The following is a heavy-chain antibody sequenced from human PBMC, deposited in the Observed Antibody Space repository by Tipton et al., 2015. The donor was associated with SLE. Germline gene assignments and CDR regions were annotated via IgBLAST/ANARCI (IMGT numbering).Heavy chain of an antibody. J-gene: IGHJ6*02. CDR3: VRDDGAGPYYYGMDV. CDR2: IYHSGST. CDR1: GYSISSGYY. D-gene: IGHD1-26*01. V-gene: IGHV4-38-2*02. Sequence: LRLSCAVSGYSISSGYYWGWIRQPPGKGLEWIGSIYHSGSTYYNPSLKRRVTILIDTSKNQFSLKLSSVTAADTAVYYCVRDDGAGPYYYGMDVWGQGTTVTVSS.